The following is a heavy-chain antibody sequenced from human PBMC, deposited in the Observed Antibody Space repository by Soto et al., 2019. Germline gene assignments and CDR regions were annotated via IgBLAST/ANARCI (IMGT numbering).Heavy chain of an antibody. Sequence: QVQLQESGPGLVKPSQTLSLTCTVSGGSISRGGYYWSWIRQHPGKGLEWIGYIYYSGSTYYNPSLKSRVTISVDTSKNQFSLKLSSVTAADTGVYYCARGESGWLDFDYWGQGTLVTVSS. CDR3: ARGESGWLDFDY. CDR1: GGSISRGGYY. D-gene: IGHD6-19*01. V-gene: IGHV4-31*03. J-gene: IGHJ4*02. CDR2: IYYSGST.